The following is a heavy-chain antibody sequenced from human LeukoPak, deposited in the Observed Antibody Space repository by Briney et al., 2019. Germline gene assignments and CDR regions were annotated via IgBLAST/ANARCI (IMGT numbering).Heavy chain of an antibody. D-gene: IGHD2-15*01. CDR1: GYTFTSYG. CDR3: ARDVVMVAASYYYYGMDV. Sequence: ASVKVSCKASGYTFTSYGISWVRQAPGQGLEWMGWISAYNGNTNYAQKLQGRVTMTTDTSTSTAYMELRSLRSDDTAVYYCARDVVMVAASYYYYGMDVWGQGTTVTVSS. J-gene: IGHJ6*02. CDR2: ISAYNGNT. V-gene: IGHV1-18*01.